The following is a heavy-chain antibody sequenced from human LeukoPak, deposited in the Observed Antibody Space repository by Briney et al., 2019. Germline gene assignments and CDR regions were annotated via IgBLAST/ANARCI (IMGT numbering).Heavy chain of an antibody. CDR1: GGSISSYY. CDR2: IYTSGST. V-gene: IGHV4-4*09. Sequence: PSETLSLTCTVSGGSISSYYWSWIRQPPGKGLEWIGDIYTSGSTNYNPSLKSRVTISVDTSKNQFSLKLSSVTAADTAVYYCARYGGYDFWSGYPPRYYYYYMDVWGKGTTVTVSS. D-gene: IGHD3-3*01. J-gene: IGHJ6*03. CDR3: ARYGGYDFWSGYPPRYYYYYMDV.